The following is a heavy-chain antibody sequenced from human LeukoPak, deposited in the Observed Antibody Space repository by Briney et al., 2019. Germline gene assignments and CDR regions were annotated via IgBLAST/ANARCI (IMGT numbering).Heavy chain of an antibody. CDR1: GYTLTELS. CDR3: ATLSMVRGVIMYYFDY. J-gene: IGHJ4*02. D-gene: IGHD3-10*01. Sequence: ASVKVSCKVSGYTLTELSMHWVRQAPGKGLEWMGGFDPEDGETIYAQKFQGRVTMTEDTSTDTAYMELSSLRSEDTAVYYCATLSMVRGVIMYYFDYWGQGTLVTVSS. V-gene: IGHV1-24*01. CDR2: FDPEDGET.